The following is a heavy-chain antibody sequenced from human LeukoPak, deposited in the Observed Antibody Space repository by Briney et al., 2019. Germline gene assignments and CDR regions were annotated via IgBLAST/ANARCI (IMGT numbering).Heavy chain of an antibody. CDR3: TREDRPFCPFAY. Sequence: SETLSLTCGVSGGSIDITNYWSWVRQAPGKGLAWIGEISHDGTTNYNPSLRSRVAMSLDRANNQFSLSLTSVTAADTAVYYCTREDRPFCPFAYWGQGVLVTVSS. D-gene: IGHD3-22*01. CDR1: GGSIDITNY. V-gene: IGHV4-4*02. J-gene: IGHJ4*02. CDR2: ISHDGTT.